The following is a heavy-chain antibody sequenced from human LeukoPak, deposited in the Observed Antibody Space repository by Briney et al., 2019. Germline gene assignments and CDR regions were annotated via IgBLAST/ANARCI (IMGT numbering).Heavy chain of an antibody. CDR1: GFTFRSHA. V-gene: IGHV3-23*01. D-gene: IGHD6-6*01. CDR2: IYENGGTT. CDR3: AKDRGSSSRPYFFDY. J-gene: IGHJ4*02. Sequence: GGSLRLSCVGSGFTFRSHAMSWVRQAPEKGLEFVSGIYENGGTTYYADSVKGRFSISRDNSKNTLYLQMDSLRGEDTAVYYCAKDRGSSSRPYFFDYWGQGTLVTVSS.